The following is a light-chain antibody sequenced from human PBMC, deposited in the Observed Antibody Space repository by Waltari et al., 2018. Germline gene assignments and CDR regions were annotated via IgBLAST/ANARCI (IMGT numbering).Light chain of an antibody. V-gene: IGKV3-15*01. CDR1: QSVRSN. CDR3: QQYNNWPPWT. CDR2: GAS. J-gene: IGKJ1*01. Sequence: EIVMTQSPATLSVSPGERATLSCRASQSVRSNLAWYQQKPGQATRLLIYGASTRDIGIPARFSGSGSGTEFTLTISRLQSEDFAVYYCQQYNNWPPWTFGQGTKVAIK.